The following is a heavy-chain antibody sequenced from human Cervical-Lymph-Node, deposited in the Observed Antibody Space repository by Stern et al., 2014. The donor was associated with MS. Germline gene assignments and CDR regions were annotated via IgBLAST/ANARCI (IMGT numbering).Heavy chain of an antibody. CDR3: ARWAYSSGWYNWFDP. CDR1: GGSISSSSYY. CDR2: IYYSGST. Sequence: VQLVESGPGLVKPSETLSLTCTVSGGSISSSSYYWGWIRQPPGKGLEWIGSIYYSGSTYYNPSLKSRVTISVATSKNQFSLKLSSVTAADTAVYYCARWAYSSGWYNWFDPWGQGTLVTVSS. D-gene: IGHD3-22*01. J-gene: IGHJ5*02. V-gene: IGHV4-39*01.